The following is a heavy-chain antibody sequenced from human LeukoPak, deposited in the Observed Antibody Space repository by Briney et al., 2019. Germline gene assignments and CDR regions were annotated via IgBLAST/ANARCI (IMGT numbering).Heavy chain of an antibody. D-gene: IGHD7-27*01. CDR2: IYSGGST. V-gene: IGHV3-66*01. J-gene: IGHJ4*02. Sequence: GGSLRLSRAASGFTVSSNYMSWVRQAPGKGLEWVSVIYSGGSTYYADSVKGRFTISRDNSKNTLYLQMNSLRAEDTAVYYCARNIPNWGFIGIDYWGQGTLVTVSS. CDR3: ARNIPNWGFIGIDY. CDR1: GFTVSSNY.